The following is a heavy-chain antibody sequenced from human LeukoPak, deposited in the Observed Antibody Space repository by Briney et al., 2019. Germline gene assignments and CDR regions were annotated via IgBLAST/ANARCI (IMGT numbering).Heavy chain of an antibody. J-gene: IGHJ3*02. Sequence: SETLSLTCTVSGGSIKPYYWTWIRQSPGKGLQWIGYIYHTGPTNYNPSLKSRVTISLDTSKNQFSLKLTSVTAADTAIYYCARVGGMTTINNDAFDIWGQGTMVTVSS. D-gene: IGHD5-24*01. CDR1: GGSIKPYY. V-gene: IGHV4-59*01. CDR2: IYHTGPT. CDR3: ARVGGMTTINNDAFDI.